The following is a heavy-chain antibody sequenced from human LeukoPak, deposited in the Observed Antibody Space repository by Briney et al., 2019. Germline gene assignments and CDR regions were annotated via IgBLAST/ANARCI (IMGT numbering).Heavy chain of an antibody. CDR3: ARTMMVRGVTTPHSFDY. Sequence: ASVKVSCKASGYTFTSYGISWVRQAPGQGLEWMGWISAYNGNTNYAQKLQGRVTMTTDTSTSTAYMELRSLRSDDTAVYYCARTMMVRGVTTPHSFDYWGQGTRVSVS. V-gene: IGHV1-18*01. CDR1: GYTFTSYG. D-gene: IGHD3-10*01. CDR2: ISAYNGNT. J-gene: IGHJ4*02.